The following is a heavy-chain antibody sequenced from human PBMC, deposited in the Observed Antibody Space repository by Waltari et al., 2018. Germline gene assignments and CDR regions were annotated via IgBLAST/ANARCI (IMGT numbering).Heavy chain of an antibody. D-gene: IGHD2-15*01. CDR3: AKTLVAIDYFDY. Sequence: QVQLVESGGGVVQPGGSLRLSCAASGFTFSSYGMHWVRQAPGKGLEWVAFIRYDGSNKYYADSVKGRFTISRDNSKNTLYLQMNSLRAEDTAVYYCAKTLVAIDYFDYWGQGTLVTVSS. V-gene: IGHV3-30*02. CDR2: IRYDGSNK. CDR1: GFTFSSYG. J-gene: IGHJ4*02.